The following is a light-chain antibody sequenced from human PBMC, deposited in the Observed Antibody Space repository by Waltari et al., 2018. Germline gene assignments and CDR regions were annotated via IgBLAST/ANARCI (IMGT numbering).Light chain of an antibody. CDR1: SSKIGNNY. CDR3: GTWDASLGGI. Sequence: QSVLTQPPSVSAAPGQTVTISCSADSSKIGNNYVSWYQHFPGTAPKLLIYENKRRPSGIPDRVSGSQSGTSATLGITGLQTGDDADYYCGTWDASLGGIFGTGTKVTVL. CDR2: ENK. V-gene: IGLV1-51*02. J-gene: IGLJ1*01.